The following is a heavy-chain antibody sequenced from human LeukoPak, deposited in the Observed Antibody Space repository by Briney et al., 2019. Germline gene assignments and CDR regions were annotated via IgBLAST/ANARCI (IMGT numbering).Heavy chain of an antibody. CDR2: ISYSGSS. J-gene: IGHJ4*02. D-gene: IGHD3-16*01. CDR1: GGSISSYY. Sequence: SETLSLTCTVSGGSISSYYWSWIRQPPGKGLEWIGYISYSGSSNYNPSLKSRVTISVDTSKNQFSLKVSSVTAADTAVYYCARTVGGVKEFDNWGQGTLVTVSS. V-gene: IGHV4-59*08. CDR3: ARTVGGVKEFDN.